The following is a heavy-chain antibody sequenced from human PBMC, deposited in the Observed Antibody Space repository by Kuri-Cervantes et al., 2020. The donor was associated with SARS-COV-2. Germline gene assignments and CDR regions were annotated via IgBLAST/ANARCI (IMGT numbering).Heavy chain of an antibody. CDR2: ISAYNGNT. D-gene: IGHD3-9*01. V-gene: IGHV1-18*01. CDR1: GYTFTSYG. Sequence: ASVKVSCKASGYTFTSYGISWVRQAPGQGLEWMGWISAYNGNTNYAQKLQGRVTMTTDTSTSTAYMELRSLRSDDTAVYYCARDNAGYYDIFTGYLWDDYYMDVWGKGTTVTVSS. J-gene: IGHJ6*03. CDR3: ARDNAGYYDIFTGYLWDDYYMDV.